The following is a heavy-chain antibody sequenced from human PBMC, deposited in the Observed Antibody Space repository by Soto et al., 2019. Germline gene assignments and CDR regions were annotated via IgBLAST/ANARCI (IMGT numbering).Heavy chain of an antibody. CDR3: ARSKDMGGNSYIFDF. CDR1: GLTFSRYG. J-gene: IGHJ4*02. Sequence: QVQMVESGGGVVQPGRSLRLSCAAPGLTFSRYGMHWVRQVPGKGLEWVAVISDDGSNKNYADSVKGRFTISRDNSKNTLFLQMNSLRIEDAALYFFARSKDMGGNSYIFDFWGQGTLVTVSS. D-gene: IGHD2-15*01. V-gene: IGHV3-30*03. CDR2: ISDDGSNK.